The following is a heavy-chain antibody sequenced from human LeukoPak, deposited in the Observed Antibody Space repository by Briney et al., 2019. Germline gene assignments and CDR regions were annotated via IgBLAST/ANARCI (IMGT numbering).Heavy chain of an antibody. CDR1: GYTFTSYY. CDR2: INPNGGST. CDR3: ARGAPYGSGSYYNVDY. V-gene: IGHV1-2*04. Sequence: ASVKVSCKASGYTFTSYYIHWVRQAPGQGLEWMGIINPNGGSTNYAQKFQGWVTMTRDTSISTAYMELSRLRSDDTAVYYCARGAPYGSGSYYNVDYWGQGTLVTVSS. J-gene: IGHJ4*02. D-gene: IGHD3-10*01.